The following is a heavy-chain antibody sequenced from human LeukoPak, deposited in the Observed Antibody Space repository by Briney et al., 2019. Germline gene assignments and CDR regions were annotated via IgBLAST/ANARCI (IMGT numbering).Heavy chain of an antibody. CDR2: TYYRSKWYN. J-gene: IGHJ6*02. D-gene: IGHD3-9*01. CDR1: GDSVSSNSAA. CDR3: ARSDYDILTGYSPYYYYGMDV. V-gene: IGHV6-1*01. Sequence: PSRTLSLTCAISGDSVSSNSAAWNWIRQSPSRGLEWLGRTYYRSKWYNDYAVSVKSRITINPDTSKNQFSLQLNSVTPEDTAVYYCARSDYDILTGYSPYYYYGMDVWGQGTTVTVSS.